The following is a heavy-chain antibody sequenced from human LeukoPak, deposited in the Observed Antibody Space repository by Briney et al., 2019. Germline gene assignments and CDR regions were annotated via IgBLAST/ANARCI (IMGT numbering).Heavy chain of an antibody. J-gene: IGHJ4*02. V-gene: IGHV3-21*01. CDR1: GFTFGSYS. CDR2: ISSSSSYI. Sequence: GGSLRLSCAASGFTFGSYSMNWVRQAPGKGLEWVSSISSSSSYIYYADSVKGRFTISRDNAKNSLYLQMNSLRAEDTAVYYCARADRYSSGWYGGFDYWGQGTLVTVSS. D-gene: IGHD6-19*01. CDR3: ARADRYSSGWYGGFDY.